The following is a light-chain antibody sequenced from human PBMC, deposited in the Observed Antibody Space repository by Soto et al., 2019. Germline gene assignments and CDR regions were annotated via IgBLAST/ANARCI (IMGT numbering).Light chain of an antibody. J-gene: IGLJ3*02. CDR2: LEGSGSY. CDR3: ETWDFNTRV. V-gene: IGLV4-60*02. Sequence: QLVLTQSSSASASLGSSVKLTYTLSSGHSSYIIAWHQQQPGKAPRYLMKLEGSGSYNKGSGVPDRFSGSSSGADRYLTISNLQFEDEADYYCETWDFNTRVFGGGTQLTVL. CDR1: SGHSSYI.